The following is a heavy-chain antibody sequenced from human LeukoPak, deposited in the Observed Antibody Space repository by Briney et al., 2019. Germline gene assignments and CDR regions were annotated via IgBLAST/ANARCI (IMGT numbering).Heavy chain of an antibody. CDR2: ISGSGGST. Sequence: GGSLRLSCAASGFTFSSYAMSWVRQAPGKGLEWVSAISGSGGSTYYADCVKGRFTISRDNSKNTLYLQMNSLRAEDSAVYYCAKHSGVNYYGSGSYPRAPDAFDIWGQGTMVTVSS. CDR3: AKHSGVNYYGSGSYPRAPDAFDI. V-gene: IGHV3-23*01. CDR1: GFTFSSYA. J-gene: IGHJ3*02. D-gene: IGHD3-10*01.